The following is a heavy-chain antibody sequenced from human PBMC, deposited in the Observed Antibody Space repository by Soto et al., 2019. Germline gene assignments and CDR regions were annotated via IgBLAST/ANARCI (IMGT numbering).Heavy chain of an antibody. V-gene: IGHV4-34*01. J-gene: IGHJ4*02. CDR1: GGSFSGYY. Sequence: SETLSLTCAVYGGSFSGYYWRWIRQPPGKGLEWIGEINHSGSTNYNPSLKSRVTISVDRSKNQFSLKLSSVTAADAAVYYCARHFSVDYFDYWGQGALVTVS. CDR2: INHSGST. CDR3: ARHFSVDYFDY.